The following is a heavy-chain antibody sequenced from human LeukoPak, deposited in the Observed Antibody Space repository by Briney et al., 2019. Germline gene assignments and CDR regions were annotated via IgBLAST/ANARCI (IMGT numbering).Heavy chain of an antibody. CDR2: IFYSGNT. D-gene: IGHD2-15*01. J-gene: IGHJ4*02. Sequence: SETPSLTCAVSGDSISGHYWSWIRQPPGKGLEWIGYIFYSGNTNYNSSLKSRVTISVDTSKNQFSLNLRSVTAADTAVYYCARGLVSSGSRYDYWGQGTLVTVSS. CDR1: GDSISGHY. V-gene: IGHV4-59*11. CDR3: ARGLVSSGSRYDY.